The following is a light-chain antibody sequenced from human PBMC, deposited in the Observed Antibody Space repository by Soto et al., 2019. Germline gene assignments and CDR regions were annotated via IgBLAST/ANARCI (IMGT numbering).Light chain of an antibody. V-gene: IGLV1-47*02. Sequence: QSALTQPPSASGTPGQTVTISCSGSSSNIGSNSVYWYQQLPGTAPKLLIHSSNQRPSGVPGRFSGSKSGTPASLAVSGLRSEDEADYYCSAWDDSLRGPVFGTGTKVTVL. CDR1: SSNIGSNS. J-gene: IGLJ1*01. CDR3: SAWDDSLRGPV. CDR2: SSN.